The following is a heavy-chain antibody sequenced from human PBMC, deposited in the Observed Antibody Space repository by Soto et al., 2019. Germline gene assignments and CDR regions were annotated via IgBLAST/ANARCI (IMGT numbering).Heavy chain of an antibody. J-gene: IGHJ4*02. CDR3: ARGRASGSYYLLDY. CDR2: INPNSGNI. Sequence: GASVKVSCKASGNTFTSYDINWVRQATGHGLEWMGWINPNSGNIGYAQKFQGRVTMTRDTAIRTAYMEVSRLRSDDTAVYYCARGRASGSYYLLDYWGQGPLLTVSS. V-gene: IGHV1-8*01. CDR1: GNTFTSYD. D-gene: IGHD3-10*01.